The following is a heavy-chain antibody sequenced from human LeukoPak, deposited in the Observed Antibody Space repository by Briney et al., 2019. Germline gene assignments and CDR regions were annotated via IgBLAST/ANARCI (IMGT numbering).Heavy chain of an antibody. CDR3: AKDLFIEYSTSSFDY. Sequence: ASVKVSCTVSGYTLTELSMHWVRQAPGKGLEWMGGFDPEDGETIYAQKFQGRVTMTEDTSTDTAYMELNSLRAEDTALYYCAKDLFIEYSTSSFDYWGQGTLVTVSS. J-gene: IGHJ4*02. V-gene: IGHV1-24*01. CDR1: GYTLTELS. CDR2: FDPEDGET. D-gene: IGHD6-6*01.